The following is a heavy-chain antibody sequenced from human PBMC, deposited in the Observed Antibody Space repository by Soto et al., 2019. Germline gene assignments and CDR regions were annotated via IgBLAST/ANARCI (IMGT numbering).Heavy chain of an antibody. V-gene: IGHV4-39*01. D-gene: IGHD2-15*01. CDR3: GRVVEGATRHTDFDS. J-gene: IGHJ5*01. CDR2: VYYSGGA. Sequence: SETLSLTCAVSGVSIHNSHSFWGWIRQPPGKGLEFIGSVYYSGGANYNPSPESRVTVSIDTSNNQFSLRVNSVTAADTAVYYCGRVVEGATRHTDFDSWGQGILVTVSS. CDR1: GVSIHNSHSF.